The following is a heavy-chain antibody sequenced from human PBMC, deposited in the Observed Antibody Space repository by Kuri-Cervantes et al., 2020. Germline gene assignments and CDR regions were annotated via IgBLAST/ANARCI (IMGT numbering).Heavy chain of an antibody. Sequence: LSLTCAASGFTFSSYSMNWVRQAPGKGLEWVSSISSSSSYIYYADSVKGRFTISRDNAKNSLYLQMNSLRAEDTAVYYCARDLDRELFDYMDVWGKGTTVTVSS. V-gene: IGHV3-21*01. CDR1: GFTFSSYS. CDR2: ISSSSSYI. CDR3: ARDLDRELFDYMDV. D-gene: IGHD3-10*01. J-gene: IGHJ6*03.